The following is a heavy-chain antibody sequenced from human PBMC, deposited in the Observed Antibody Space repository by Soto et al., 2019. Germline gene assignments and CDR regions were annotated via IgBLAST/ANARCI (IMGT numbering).Heavy chain of an antibody. V-gene: IGHV4-59*01. Sequence: SETLSLTCTVSGGSISSYYWSWIRQPPGKGLEWIGYIYYSGSTNYNPSLKSRVTISVDTSKNQFSLKLSSVTAADTAMYYCARQGRYFDWSISPSYYFDYWGQGTLVTVSS. CDR3: ARQGRYFDWSISPSYYFDY. CDR1: GGSISSYY. CDR2: IYYSGST. J-gene: IGHJ4*02. D-gene: IGHD3-9*01.